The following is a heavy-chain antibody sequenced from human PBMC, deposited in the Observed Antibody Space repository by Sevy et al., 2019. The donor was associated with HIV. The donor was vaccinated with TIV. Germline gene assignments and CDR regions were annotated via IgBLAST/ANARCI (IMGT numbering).Heavy chain of an antibody. CDR2: ISSSNYI. Sequence: GGSLRLSCAASGFTFSTYSMNWVRQAPGKGLEWVSSISSSNYIYYADSLKGRFTISRDNARNSLYLQMNSLRADDTAVYYCARDGARITMVQGVMAYYHGMDVWGQGTTVTVSS. CDR1: GFTFSTYS. V-gene: IGHV3-21*01. CDR3: ARDGARITMVQGVMAYYHGMDV. D-gene: IGHD3-10*01. J-gene: IGHJ6*02.